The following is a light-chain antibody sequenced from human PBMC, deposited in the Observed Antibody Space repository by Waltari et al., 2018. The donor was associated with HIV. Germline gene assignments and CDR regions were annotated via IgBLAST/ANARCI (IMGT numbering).Light chain of an antibody. J-gene: IGLJ2*01. CDR1: HSKIGNNY. V-gene: IGLV1-47*01. CDR3: AAWDDSLSGRVV. CDR2: RNN. Sequence: QSVLTQPPSASGTPGQTVIISCSGTHSKIGNNYIYWYQQLPGATTKLLIYRNNHRPAGVPDRFSGSKSGTSASLAIRGLRPEDEADYYCAAWDDSLSGRVVFGGGTKLTVL.